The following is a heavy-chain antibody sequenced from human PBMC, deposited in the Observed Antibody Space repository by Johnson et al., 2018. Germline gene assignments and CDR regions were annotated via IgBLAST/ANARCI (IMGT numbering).Heavy chain of an antibody. J-gene: IGHJ1*01. V-gene: IGHV4-39*01. CDR2: IFYNGNT. CDR3: ASRGYYKYFHT. D-gene: IGHD3-3*01. CDR1: GGPILTSSYY. Sequence: QVQLQESGTGLVEPSETLSLSCTVSGGPILTSSYYWGWIRQPPGKGLEWIANIFYNGNTAYNPSLRSRLIMSRDTSKNQFPLKWTSVTAADTAITYCASRGYYKYFHTWGQGTPVTVSS.